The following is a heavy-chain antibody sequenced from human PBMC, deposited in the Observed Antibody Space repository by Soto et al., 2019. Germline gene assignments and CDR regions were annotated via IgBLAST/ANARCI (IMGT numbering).Heavy chain of an antibody. CDR1: GDPFSNFW. D-gene: IGHD3-3*01. V-gene: IGHV5-51*01. J-gene: IGHJ2*01. CDR2: IYPGDHET. CDR3: GRGPRTRPDFGY. Sequence: GAYLKISCQSSGDPFSNFWSGWERHLTGKGLEWMGIIYPGDHETRYSPSFHVKVTISADRSITTASLRWNSLEASDTPFYFCGRGPRTRPDFGYRGRGALLTAPS.